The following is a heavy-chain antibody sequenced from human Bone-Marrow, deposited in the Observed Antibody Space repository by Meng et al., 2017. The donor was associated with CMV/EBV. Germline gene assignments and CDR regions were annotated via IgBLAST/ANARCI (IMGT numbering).Heavy chain of an antibody. Sequence: SVKVSCKASGGTFSSYAISWVRQAPGQGREWMGGIIPICGTANYAQKFQGRVTVTTDESTSTGYMELTRLRSEDTAVYYCARAGSVRSYDFWSGYTGYYHRMGVWGPGDTVNGPS. J-gene: IGHJ6*02. CDR3: ARAGSVRSYDFWSGYTGYYHRMGV. CDR2: IIPICGTA. V-gene: IGHV1-69*05. D-gene: IGHD3-3*01. CDR1: GGTFSSYA.